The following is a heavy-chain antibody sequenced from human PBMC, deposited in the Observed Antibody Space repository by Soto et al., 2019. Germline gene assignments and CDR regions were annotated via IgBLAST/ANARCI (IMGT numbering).Heavy chain of an antibody. CDR2: ISWNSGSI. D-gene: IGHD2-15*01. J-gene: IGHJ4*02. CDR1: GFTFDDYA. CDR3: AKAVVVAATLDYFDY. Sequence: GGSLRLSCAASGFTFDDYAMHWVRQAPGKGLEWVSGISWNSGSIGYADSVKGRFTISRDNAKNSLYLQMNSLRAEDTALYYCAKAVVVAATLDYFDYWGQGTLVTVSS. V-gene: IGHV3-9*01.